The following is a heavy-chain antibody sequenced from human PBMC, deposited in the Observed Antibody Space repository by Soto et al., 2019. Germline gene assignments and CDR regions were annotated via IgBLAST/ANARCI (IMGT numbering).Heavy chain of an antibody. J-gene: IGHJ4*02. Sequence: QVKLVQSGAEMKKPGASGKVSCKASGYNFTSFHIIWVRQAPGQGLEWMGWMNPYNRNTNCTRKFQGRVTMTTDTPTSTAYMDLRSLTSDDTAVYFCARGYGDSYWGQGTLVTVFS. CDR2: MNPYNRNT. D-gene: IGHD4-17*01. V-gene: IGHV1-18*04. CDR1: GYNFTSFH. CDR3: ARGYGDSY.